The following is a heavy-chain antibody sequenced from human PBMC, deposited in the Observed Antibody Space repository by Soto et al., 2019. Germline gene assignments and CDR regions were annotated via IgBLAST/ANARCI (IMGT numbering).Heavy chain of an antibody. CDR1: GFTFSTYV. CDR3: ARVTAPYRHYCDS. J-gene: IGHJ4*02. D-gene: IGHD3-16*02. CDR2: IGESGDTS. V-gene: IGHV3-23*01. Sequence: SMRFSCAASGFTFSTYVMAWVRPAPGKGLEWVSMIGESGDTSYYADSVEGRFTISRDNSNHTVYLQMTSLPAEDTGVYSCARVTAPYRHYCDSWGQGPLVTVPP.